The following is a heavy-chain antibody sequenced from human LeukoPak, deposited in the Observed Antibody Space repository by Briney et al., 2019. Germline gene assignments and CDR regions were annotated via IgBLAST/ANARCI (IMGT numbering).Heavy chain of an antibody. V-gene: IGHV4-30-2*01. CDR2: IYHSGST. CDR1: GGSISSGGYS. J-gene: IGHJ6*02. Sequence: SETLSLTCAVSGGSISSGGYSWSWIRQPPGKGLEWIGYIYHSGSTYYNPSLKSRVTISVDRSKNQFSLKLSSVTAADTAVYYCARDGYYYYGMDVWGQGTTVTVSS. CDR3: ARDGYYYYGMDV.